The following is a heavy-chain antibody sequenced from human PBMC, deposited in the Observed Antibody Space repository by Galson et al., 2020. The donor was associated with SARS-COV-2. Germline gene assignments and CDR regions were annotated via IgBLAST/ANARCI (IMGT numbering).Heavy chain of an antibody. J-gene: IGHJ4*02. CDR1: GFTFSSYA. CDR3: ARALGLVIIPIDY. Sequence: GESLKISCAASGFTFSSYAMHLVRQAPGKGLEWVAVISYDGSNKYYADSVKGRFTISRDNSKNTLYLQMNSLRAEDTAVYYCARALGLVIIPIDYWGQGTLVTVSS. CDR2: ISYDGSNK. D-gene: IGHD3-3*01. V-gene: IGHV3-30*04.